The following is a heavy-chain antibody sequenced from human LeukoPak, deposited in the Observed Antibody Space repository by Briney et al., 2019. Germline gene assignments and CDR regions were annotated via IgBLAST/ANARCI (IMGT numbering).Heavy chain of an antibody. J-gene: IGHJ4*02. CDR2: IYNSGST. V-gene: IGHV4-59*01. D-gene: IGHD5-12*01. Sequence: SETLSLTCTVSGGSISSYYWSWIRQPPGKGLEWIGYIYNSGSTNYNPSLKSRVTISVDTSKNQFSLKLSSVTAADTAVYYCARGLNSGYDYGFDYWGQGTLVTVSS. CDR3: ARGLNSGYDYGFDY. CDR1: GGSISSYY.